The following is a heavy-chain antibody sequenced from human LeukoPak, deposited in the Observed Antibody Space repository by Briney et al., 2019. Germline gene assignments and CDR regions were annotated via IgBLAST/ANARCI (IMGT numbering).Heavy chain of an antibody. CDR2: IRYDGSNK. Sequence: GGSLRLSCAASGFTFSSYGMHWVRQAPGKGLEWVAFIRYDGSNKYYADSVKGRFTISRDNSKNTLYLQMNSLRAEDTAVYYCAKDSSLTIFGVVKGAFDIWGQGTMVTVSS. CDR1: GFTFSSYG. V-gene: IGHV3-30*02. J-gene: IGHJ3*02. CDR3: AKDSSLTIFGVVKGAFDI. D-gene: IGHD3-3*01.